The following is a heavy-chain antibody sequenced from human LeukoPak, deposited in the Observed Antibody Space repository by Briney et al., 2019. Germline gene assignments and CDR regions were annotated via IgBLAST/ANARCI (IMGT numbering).Heavy chain of an antibody. J-gene: IGHJ6*02. CDR3: ARDRYNWNDGNNYYYGMDV. CDR2: INPSGGST. CDR1: GYTFTGYY. D-gene: IGHD1-1*01. Sequence: GASVKVSCKASGYTFTGYYMHWVRQAPGQGLEWMGIINPSGGSTSYAQKFQGRVTMTRDTSTSTVYMELSSLRSEDTAVYYCARDRYNWNDGNNYYYGMDVWGQGTTVTVSS. V-gene: IGHV1-46*01.